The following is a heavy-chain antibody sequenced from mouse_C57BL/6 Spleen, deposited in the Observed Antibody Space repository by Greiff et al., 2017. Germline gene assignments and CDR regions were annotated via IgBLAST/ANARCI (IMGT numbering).Heavy chain of an antibody. J-gene: IGHJ1*03. CDR2: IHPSDSDT. V-gene: IGHV1-74*01. Sequence: QVQLQQPGAELVKPGASVKVSCKASGYTFTSYWMHWVKQRPGQGLAWIGRIHPSDSDTNYNQKFKGKATLTVAKSSSTAYMQLSSLTSEDSAVYYCASLSSTTVVAHWYFDVWGTGTTVTVSS. CDR1: GYTFTSYW. CDR3: ASLSSTTVVAHWYFDV. D-gene: IGHD1-1*01.